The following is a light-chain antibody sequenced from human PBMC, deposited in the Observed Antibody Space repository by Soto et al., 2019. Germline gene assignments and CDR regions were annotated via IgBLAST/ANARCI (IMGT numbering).Light chain of an antibody. CDR2: GA. CDR1: QSLSSY. J-gene: IGKJ1*01. Sequence: EILMTQSPATLSVSSGERATISCRASQSLSSYSAWYQQKPGQAPRLLNDGASRATGIPARFGGSGSGTEFTLTISSLQSEDFAVYYCQQYNNWPRTFGQGTKVDIK. CDR3: QQYNNWPRT. V-gene: IGKV3-15*01.